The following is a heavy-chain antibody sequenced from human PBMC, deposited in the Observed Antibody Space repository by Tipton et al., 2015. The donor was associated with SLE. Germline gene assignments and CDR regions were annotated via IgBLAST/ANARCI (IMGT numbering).Heavy chain of an antibody. CDR1: GDSISSYY. J-gene: IGHJ3*02. CDR2: IYYSGST. Sequence: TLSLTCTVSGDSISSYYWSWIRQPPGKGLEWIGYIYYSGSTNYNPSLKSRVTISLDTSKNLFSLKLSSVTAADTAMYFCARSEEAGDAFDIWGQGTVGTVSS. CDR3: ARSEEAGDAFDI. V-gene: IGHV4-59*01. D-gene: IGHD6-19*01.